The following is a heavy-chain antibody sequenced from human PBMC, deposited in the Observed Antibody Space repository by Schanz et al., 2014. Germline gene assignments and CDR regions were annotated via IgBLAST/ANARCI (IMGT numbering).Heavy chain of an antibody. J-gene: IGHJ3*02. CDR3: AKGRFGELSAFDI. D-gene: IGHD3-10*01. CDR1: GFTFSSYA. CDR2: ISGSGGST. Sequence: EVQLLESGGGLVQRGGSLRLSCAASGFTFSSYAMSWVRQAPGKGLEWVSAISGSGGSTYYADSVKGRFTISRDNFKGALYLQMSSLRAEDTAVYYCAKGRFGELSAFDIWGQGTMVTVSS. V-gene: IGHV3-23*01.